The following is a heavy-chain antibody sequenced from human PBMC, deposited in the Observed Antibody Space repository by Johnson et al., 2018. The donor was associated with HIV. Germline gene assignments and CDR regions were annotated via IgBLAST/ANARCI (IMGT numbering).Heavy chain of an antibody. J-gene: IGHJ3*02. CDR1: GFTFSSHW. Sequence: VQLMESGGGLVQPGGSMRLSCAASGFTFSSHWMHWVRQTPGKGLVWVSRISSDGSSTTYADSVKGRFTISRDNAKNTLYLQMNRLRAKDTAVYYCAREGPSERAGFDIWGQGTMVTVSS. V-gene: IGHV3-74*01. CDR2: ISSDGSST. CDR3: AREGPSERAGFDI.